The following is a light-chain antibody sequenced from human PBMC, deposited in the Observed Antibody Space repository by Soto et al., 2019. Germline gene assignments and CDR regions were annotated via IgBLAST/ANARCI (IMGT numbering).Light chain of an antibody. CDR2: EVS. V-gene: IGLV2-14*01. CDR3: SSITGSSTPVV. CDR1: SSDVGAYTS. J-gene: IGLJ2*01. Sequence: QSVLTQPASVSGSPGQSITISCTGSSSDVGAYTSVSWYQQHPGNAPKLMIYEVSHRPSGVSSRFSGSKSGNVASLTISGLQTEDEADYYCSSITGSSTPVVFGGGTKLTVL.